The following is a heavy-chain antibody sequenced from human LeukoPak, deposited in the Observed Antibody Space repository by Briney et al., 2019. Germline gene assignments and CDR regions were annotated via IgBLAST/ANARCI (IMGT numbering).Heavy chain of an antibody. CDR1: GGSFSGYY. CDR3: ARSSSWYWRKYYFDY. J-gene: IGHJ4*02. D-gene: IGHD6-13*01. Sequence: SETLSLTCAVYGGSFSGYYWSWIRQPPGKGLEWIGEINHSGSTNYNPSPKSRVTISVDTSKNQFSLKLSSVTAADTAVYYCARSSSWYWRKYYFDYWGQGTLVTVSS. V-gene: IGHV4-34*01. CDR2: INHSGST.